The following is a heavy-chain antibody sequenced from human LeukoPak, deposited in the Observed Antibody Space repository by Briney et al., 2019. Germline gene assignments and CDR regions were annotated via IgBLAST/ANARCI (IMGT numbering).Heavy chain of an antibody. J-gene: IGHJ3*02. Sequence: PSETLSLTCTVSGGSISSYYWSWIRQPPGKGLEWIGYIYYSGSTNYNPSLKSRVTISVDTSKNQFSLKLSSVTAADTAVYYCARNYDILTGYPPRDAFDIWGQGTMVTVSS. CDR3: ARNYDILTGYPPRDAFDI. D-gene: IGHD3-9*01. V-gene: IGHV4-59*12. CDR2: IYYSGST. CDR1: GGSISSYY.